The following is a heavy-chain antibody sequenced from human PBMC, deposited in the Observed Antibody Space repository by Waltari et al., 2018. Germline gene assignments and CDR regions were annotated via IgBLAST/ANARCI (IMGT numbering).Heavy chain of an antibody. D-gene: IGHD3-16*01. CDR1: GYTFTSYD. Sequence: QVQLVQSGAEVKKPGASVKVSCKASGYTFTSYDINWVRQATGQGLEWMGWMNPNSGNTGYAQKFQGRVTITRNTSISTAYMELSSLRSEDTAVYYCARALGHWDYIWGSLYYFDYWGQGTLVTVSS. J-gene: IGHJ4*02. CDR2: MNPNSGNT. CDR3: ARALGHWDYIWGSLYYFDY. V-gene: IGHV1-8*03.